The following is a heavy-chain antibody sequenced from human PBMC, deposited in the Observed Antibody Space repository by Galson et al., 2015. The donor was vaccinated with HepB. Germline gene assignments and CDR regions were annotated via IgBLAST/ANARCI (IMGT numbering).Heavy chain of an antibody. Sequence: SLRLSCAASGFTFSSYAMHWVRQAPGKGLGWVAVISYDGSNKYYADSVKGRFTISRDNSKNTLYLQMNSLRAEDTAVYYCARDSENIVVVPAAIWGQGTLVTVSS. CDR3: ARDSENIVVVPAAI. CDR2: ISYDGSNK. CDR1: GFTFSSYA. J-gene: IGHJ4*02. V-gene: IGHV3-30*04. D-gene: IGHD2-2*01.